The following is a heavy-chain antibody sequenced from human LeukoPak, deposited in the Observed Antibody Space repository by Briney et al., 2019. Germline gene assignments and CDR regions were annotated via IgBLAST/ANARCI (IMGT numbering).Heavy chain of an antibody. D-gene: IGHD4-17*01. Sequence: PGGSLRLSCAVSGFTFRSYAMHWVRQASGKGLEYVSAISSNGGSTYYANSVKGRFTISRDNSKNTLFLQMGSLRAEDMAVYYCARVGDNDAFDIWGQGTMVTVSS. J-gene: IGHJ3*02. V-gene: IGHV3-64*01. CDR3: ARVGDNDAFDI. CDR2: ISSNGGST. CDR1: GFTFRSYA.